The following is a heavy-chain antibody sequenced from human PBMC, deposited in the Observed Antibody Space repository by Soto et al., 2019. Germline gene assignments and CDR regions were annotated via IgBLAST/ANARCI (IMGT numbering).Heavy chain of an antibody. CDR1: GGSIRSNIYY. CDR3: VRLIGNSWLDS. V-gene: IGHV4-39*01. J-gene: IGHJ5*01. Sequence: SETLSLTCSVSGGSIRSNIYYWGWILQPPGKGLEWIATVHYSGSTYYTPSLKNRVTISADTSNNQFSLHLSSVTPDDTAVYYCVRLIGNSWLDSWGQGTPVTVSS. CDR2: VHYSGST.